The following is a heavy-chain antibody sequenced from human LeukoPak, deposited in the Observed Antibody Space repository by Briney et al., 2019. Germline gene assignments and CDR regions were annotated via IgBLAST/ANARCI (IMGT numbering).Heavy chain of an antibody. Sequence: PGGSLRLSCAASGFTFSSSAMSWVRKAPGKGLEWVSAISGSGDSTYYTDSVKGRFTISRDNSKNTLYLQMNSLRAEDTAVYYCAKDGVVGAINNWFDPWGQGTLVTVSS. CDR3: AKDGVVGAINNWFDP. CDR2: ISGSGDST. V-gene: IGHV3-23*01. D-gene: IGHD1-26*01. CDR1: GFTFSSSA. J-gene: IGHJ5*02.